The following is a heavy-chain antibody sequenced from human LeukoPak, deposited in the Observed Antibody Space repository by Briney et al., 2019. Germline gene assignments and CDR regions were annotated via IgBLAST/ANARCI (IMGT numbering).Heavy chain of an antibody. CDR3: ASDSVVTH. Sequence: SETLSLTGTVAGGSISSSSYYWGWIRQPPGKGLEWIGSIYYSGSTYYNPSLESRVAIYVETSENQFSLKLSSVTAAETALYCLASDSVVTHGGQGTLVTVSS. CDR1: GGSISSSSYY. J-gene: IGHJ4*02. D-gene: IGHD4-23*01. V-gene: IGHV4-39*01. CDR2: IYYSGST.